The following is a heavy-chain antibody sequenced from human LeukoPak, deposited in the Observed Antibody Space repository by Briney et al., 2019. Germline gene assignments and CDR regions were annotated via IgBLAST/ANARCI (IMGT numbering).Heavy chain of an antibody. J-gene: IGHJ4*02. CDR3: AREGYSYPGVFDY. Sequence: GGSLRLSCAASGFTFSSYSMNWVRQAPGKGLEWVSSISSSSSYIYYADSVKGRFTISRDNAKNSLYLQMNSLRAEDTAVYYCAREGYSYPGVFDYWGQGTLVTVSS. V-gene: IGHV3-21*01. CDR2: ISSSSSYI. CDR1: GFTFSSYS. D-gene: IGHD5-18*01.